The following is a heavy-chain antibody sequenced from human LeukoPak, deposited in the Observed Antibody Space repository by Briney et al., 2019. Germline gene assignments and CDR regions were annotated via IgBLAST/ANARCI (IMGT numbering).Heavy chain of an antibody. D-gene: IGHD2-2*01. CDR2: IRSKANSYAT. CDR1: GFTFSGSA. CDR3: AKLPYQMLMFADS. Sequence: GGSLKLSCAASGFTFSGSAMHWVRQASGKGLEWVGRIRSKANSYATAYAASVKGRFTISRDDSKNTAYLQMNSLRAEDTAVYYCAKLPYQMLMFADSWGQGTLVTVSS. V-gene: IGHV3-73*01. J-gene: IGHJ5*01.